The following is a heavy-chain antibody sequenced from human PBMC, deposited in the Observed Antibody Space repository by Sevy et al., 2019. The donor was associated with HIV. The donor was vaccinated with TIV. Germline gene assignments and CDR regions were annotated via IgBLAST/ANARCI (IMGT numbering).Heavy chain of an antibody. D-gene: IGHD1-26*01. CDR3: ARGPEWELTSFLSH. CDR2: ISSNGDNA. CDR1: GFTFRTYA. J-gene: IGHJ4*02. Sequence: GGSLRLSCAASGFTFRTYAFHWVRQTPGRGLEWIGLISSNGDNAFYANSVRGPFTISRDNSMNTLYLQMTSLTPDDTAVYYCARGPEWELTSFLSHWGQGTLVTVSS. V-gene: IGHV3-30-3*01.